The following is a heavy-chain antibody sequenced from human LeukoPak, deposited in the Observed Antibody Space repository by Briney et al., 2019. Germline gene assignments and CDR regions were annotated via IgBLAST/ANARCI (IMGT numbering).Heavy chain of an antibody. CDR2: ISYDGSNK. CDR1: GFTFSSYG. CDR3: AKDSEISSSWGHYYYYMDV. D-gene: IGHD6-13*01. Sequence: PGRSLRLSCAASGFTFSSYGMHWVRQAPGKGLEWVAVISYDGSNKYYADSVKGRFTISRDNSKNTLYLQMNSLRAEDTAVYYCAKDSEISSSWGHYYYYMDVWGKGTTVTVSS. J-gene: IGHJ6*03. V-gene: IGHV3-30*18.